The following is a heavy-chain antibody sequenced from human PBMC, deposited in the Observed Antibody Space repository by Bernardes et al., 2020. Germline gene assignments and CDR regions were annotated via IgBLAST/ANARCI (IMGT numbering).Heavy chain of an antibody. V-gene: IGHV3-74*01. Sequence: EGSLILSCAASGFTFRSYWMQWVRQAPGKGLVWVSRINTDGSTTNYADSVKGRFTISRDNAKNTLYLQMNSLRAEDTAVYYCARHSRGGDLGHWGQGTLVTVSS. CDR1: GFTFRSYW. CDR2: INTDGSTT. J-gene: IGHJ4*02. D-gene: IGHD2-21*02. CDR3: ARHSRGGDLGH.